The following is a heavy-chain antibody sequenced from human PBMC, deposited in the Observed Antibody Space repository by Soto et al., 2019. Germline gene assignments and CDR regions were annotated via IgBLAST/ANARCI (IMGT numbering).Heavy chain of an antibody. Sequence: GASVKVSCKVSGYTLTELSMHWVRQAPGKGLEWMGGFDPEDGETIYAQKFQVRVTMTEDTSTDTAYMELSSLRSEDTAVYYCATVSRPLHDIVVVVAAFPSSRGAFDIWG. J-gene: IGHJ3*02. CDR3: ATVSRPLHDIVVVVAAFPSSRGAFDI. CDR2: FDPEDGET. V-gene: IGHV1-24*01. D-gene: IGHD2-15*01. CDR1: GYTLTELS.